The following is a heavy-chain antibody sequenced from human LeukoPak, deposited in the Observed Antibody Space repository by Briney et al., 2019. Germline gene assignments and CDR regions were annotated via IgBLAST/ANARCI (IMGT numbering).Heavy chain of an antibody. V-gene: IGHV4-59*12. CDR3: AILTTMVRGVEQDY. CDR1: GGSLSSYY. CDR2: IYYSGST. D-gene: IGHD3-10*01. Sequence: SETLSLTCTVSGGSLSSYYWSWIRQPPGKGLEWIGYIYYSGSTNYNPSLKSRVTISVDTSKNQFSLKLSSVTAADTAVYYCAILTTMVRGVEQDYWGQGTLVTVSS. J-gene: IGHJ4*02.